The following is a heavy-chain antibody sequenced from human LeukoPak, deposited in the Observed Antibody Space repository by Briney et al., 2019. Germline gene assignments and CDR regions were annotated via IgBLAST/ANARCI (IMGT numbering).Heavy chain of an antibody. J-gene: IGHJ5*02. D-gene: IGHD3-10*02. V-gene: IGHV4-4*02. CDR3: ARLFHWFDP. CDR2: IYHSEST. CDR1: GGSISSSNW. Sequence: PSGTLSLTCAVSGGSISSSNWWGWVRQPPGKGLEWIGEIYHSESTNYNPSLKSRVTISVDTSKNQFSLKLSSVTAADTGLYYCARLFHWFDPWGQGTLVTVSS.